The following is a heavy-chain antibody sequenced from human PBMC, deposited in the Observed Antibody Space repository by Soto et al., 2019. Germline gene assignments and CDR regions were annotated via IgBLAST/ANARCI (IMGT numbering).Heavy chain of an antibody. CDR2: IIPIFGTA. V-gene: IGHV1-69*13. CDR3: ASQGGGVRGVIGSHNWFDP. D-gene: IGHD3-10*01. CDR1: GGTFSSYA. Sequence: ASVKVSCKASGGTFSSYAISWVRQAPGQGLEWMGGIIPIFGTANYAQKFQGRVTITADESTSTAYMELSSLRSEDTAVYYCASQGGGVRGVIGSHNWFDPWGQGTLVTV. J-gene: IGHJ5*02.